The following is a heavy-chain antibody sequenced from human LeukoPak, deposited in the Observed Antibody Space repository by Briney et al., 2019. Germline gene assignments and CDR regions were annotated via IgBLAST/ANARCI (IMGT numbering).Heavy chain of an antibody. J-gene: IGHJ4*02. CDR3: AKDGPPSYSRGSYYANDY. CDR2: INGDGGGT. CDR1: GFTFSSYA. Sequence: GGSLRLSCAASGFTFSSYAMSWVRQAPGKGLEWVSAINGDGGGTYYVDSVKGRFTISRDNAKNTLYLQMNSLRAEDTAVYHCAKDGPPSYSRGSYYANDYWGQGTLVTVSS. V-gene: IGHV3-23*01. D-gene: IGHD6-19*01.